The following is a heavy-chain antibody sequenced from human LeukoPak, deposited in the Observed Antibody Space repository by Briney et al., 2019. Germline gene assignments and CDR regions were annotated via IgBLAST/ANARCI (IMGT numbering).Heavy chain of an antibody. V-gene: IGHV3-48*04. CDR1: GFDFSASS. J-gene: IGHJ3*01. CDR3: AREASLG. Sequence: GGSLRLSCVASGFDFSASSFNYIRQAPGKGLEWVSYIRASSSLILYADSVRGRFTISRDDAKKSVFLQMHSLRADDTAVYYCAREASLGWGQGTVVTVSS. CDR2: IRASSSLI.